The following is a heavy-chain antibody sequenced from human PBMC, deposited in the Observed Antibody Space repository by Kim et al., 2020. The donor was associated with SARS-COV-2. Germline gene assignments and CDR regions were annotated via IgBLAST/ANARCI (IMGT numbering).Heavy chain of an antibody. V-gene: IGHV3-74*01. J-gene: IGHJ4*02. D-gene: IGHD3-16*01. CDR2: VNGDGGDA. CDR1: GCTFNAHW. Sequence: GGTLRLSCAASGCTFNAHWMHWVRQAPGKGLVWVSRVNGDGGDAGYAAFVKGLFTIFRDNAKNTLFLQRDILSADDTALYYCAAALWGPIDFWCQGGLVT. CDR3: AAALWGPIDF.